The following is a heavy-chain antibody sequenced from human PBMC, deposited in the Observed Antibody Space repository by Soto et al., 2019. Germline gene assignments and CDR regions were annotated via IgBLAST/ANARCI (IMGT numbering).Heavy chain of an antibody. D-gene: IGHD3-3*01. Sequence: QVQLVESGGGVVQPGRSLRLSCAASGFTVSSYAMHWVRQAPGKGLEWVAVISYDGSNKYYADSVKGRFTISRDNSKNTLYLQMNSLRAEDTAVYYCARETYYDFCSGPYYGMDVWGQGTTVTVSS. CDR3: ARETYYDFCSGPYYGMDV. J-gene: IGHJ6*02. V-gene: IGHV3-30-3*01. CDR2: ISYDGSNK. CDR1: GFTVSSYA.